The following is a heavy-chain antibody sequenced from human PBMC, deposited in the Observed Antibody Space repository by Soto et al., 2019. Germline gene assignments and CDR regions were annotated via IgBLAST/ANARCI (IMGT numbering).Heavy chain of an antibody. J-gene: IGHJ4*02. CDR2: ISHSGRT. Sequence: SETLSLTCTVSGGSISSGTYYWTWVRQRPGEGLEWIGFISHSGRTYYNPSLKSRAAISVDTSENQFSLRLSSVTAADTAVYFCARDSDYCTGGSCYGNFDFRGQGTLVTVSS. CDR3: ARDSDYCTGGSCYGNFDF. V-gene: IGHV4-31*03. D-gene: IGHD2-15*01. CDR1: GGSISSGTYY.